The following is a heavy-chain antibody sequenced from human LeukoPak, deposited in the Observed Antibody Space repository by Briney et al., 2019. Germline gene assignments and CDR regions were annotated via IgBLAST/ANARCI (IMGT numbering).Heavy chain of an antibody. CDR1: GITFSSYW. V-gene: IGHV3-7*01. CDR3: ARGLSGYASSLGY. Sequence: GGSLRLSCAASGITFSSYWMTWVRQAPGKGLEWVANIKQDGAEKNYVDSVKGRFTISRDNAKNTLYLQMNSLRAEDTAVYYCARGLSGYASSLGYWGQGTLVTVSA. CDR2: IKQDGAEK. D-gene: IGHD6-6*01. J-gene: IGHJ4*02.